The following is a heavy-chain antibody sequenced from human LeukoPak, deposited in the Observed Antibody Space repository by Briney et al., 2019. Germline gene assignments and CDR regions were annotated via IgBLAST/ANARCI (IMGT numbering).Heavy chain of an antibody. J-gene: IGHJ4*02. V-gene: IGHV4-59*08. CDR3: ASLKAVAGPGDDY. Sequence: PSETLSLTCTVSGGSISSYYWSWIRQPPGKGLEWIGYIYYSGSTNYNPSLKSRVTISVDTSKNQFSLKLSSVTAADTAVYYCASLKAVAGPGDDYWGQGTLVTVSS. CDR1: GGSISSYY. CDR2: IYYSGST. D-gene: IGHD6-19*01.